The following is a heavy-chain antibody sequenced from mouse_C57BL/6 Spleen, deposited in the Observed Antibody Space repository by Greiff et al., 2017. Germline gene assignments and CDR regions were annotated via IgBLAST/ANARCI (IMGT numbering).Heavy chain of an antibody. J-gene: IGHJ2*01. CDR3: ARGATVVPFDY. Sequence: EVKLVQSGPGLVKPSPSLSLPCSVTGYSITSGYFCNWIRQFPGNKLEWMGYITYDGSNNYNPYLKNRISITRDTSKNPFFLKLNSVTTEDTATYYCARGATVVPFDYWGQGTTLTVSS. V-gene: IGHV3-6*01. CDR2: ITYDGSN. D-gene: IGHD1-1*01. CDR1: GYSITSGYF.